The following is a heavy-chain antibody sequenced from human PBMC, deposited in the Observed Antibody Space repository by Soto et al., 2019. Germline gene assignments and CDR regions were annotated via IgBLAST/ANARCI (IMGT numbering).Heavy chain of an antibody. V-gene: IGHV3-7*01. CDR1: GFTCSSYW. D-gene: IGHD3-10*01. J-gene: IGHJ5*02. CDR2: IKQSGSDR. CDR3: ASGKSWAVST. Sequence: EVQLVESGGGLVQPGGSLGLSCAASGFTCSSYWMSWVRLAPGKGLERVAHIKQSGSDRYYVDSVRGRFTISRDNAKNSLYLPMNSLRVEDTAMYYCASGKSWAVSTWGQGTLVTVSS.